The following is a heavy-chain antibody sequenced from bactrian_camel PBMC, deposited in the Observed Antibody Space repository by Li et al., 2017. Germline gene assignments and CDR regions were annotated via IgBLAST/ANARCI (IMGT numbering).Heavy chain of an antibody. CDR1: GFTSGLTLETKC. J-gene: IGHJ4*01. V-gene: IGHV3S53*01. Sequence: QVQLVESGGGSVQQGGSLNVSCLASGFTSGLTLETKCMGWFRQAPGKQREGVAATSGDGRTSYADSVKGRFTIPQDNVKNTLYLQMNSLKPEDTGMNYCAARVGFHCPSGSRWRDVSSYDYWGQGTQVTVS. CDR2: TSGDGRT. CDR3: AARVGFHCPSGSRWRDVSSYDY. D-gene: IGHD3*01.